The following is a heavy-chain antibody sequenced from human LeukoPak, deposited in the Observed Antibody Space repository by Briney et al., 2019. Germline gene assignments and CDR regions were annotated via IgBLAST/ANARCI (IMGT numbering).Heavy chain of an antibody. CDR3: ARGWPDGSGYYRDAFDI. D-gene: IGHD3-22*01. CDR2: MYNSDSS. J-gene: IGHJ3*02. CDR1: GGSISSHY. V-gene: IGHV4-59*11. Sequence: PSETLSLTCTVSGGSISSHYWSWIRQPPGKGLEWIGYMYNSDSSNDNPSLKSRVTISLDTSKKQISLKLSPVTAADTAVYYCARGWPDGSGYYRDAFDIWGQGTMVTVSS.